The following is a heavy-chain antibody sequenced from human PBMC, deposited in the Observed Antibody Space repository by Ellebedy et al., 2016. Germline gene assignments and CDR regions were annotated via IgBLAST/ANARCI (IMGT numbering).Heavy chain of an antibody. CDR1: GYIFTYYY. D-gene: IGHD3-10*01. Sequence: ASVKVSXKASGYIFTYYYMHWVRQAPGQGLEWMGIINPSGGSTSYAQKFQGRVTMTRDTSTSTVHMEVSSLRSEDTAVYYCARDRMVRGVIQDYYYGMDVWGQGTTVTVSS. CDR3: ARDRMVRGVIQDYYYGMDV. V-gene: IGHV1-46*01. CDR2: INPSGGST. J-gene: IGHJ6*02.